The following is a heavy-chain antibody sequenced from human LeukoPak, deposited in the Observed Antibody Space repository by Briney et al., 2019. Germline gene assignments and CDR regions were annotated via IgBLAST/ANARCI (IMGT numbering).Heavy chain of an antibody. D-gene: IGHD1-26*01. CDR3: ARSGTLTVGIFDS. Sequence: ESGPALVKPTQTLTLTCSFSGFSLNTYGLRVSWIRQPPGRALEWLARIDGEDDKFYSPSLKSRLTISKDTSRNQVVLTMTNVDPADTATYYCARSGTLTVGIFDSWGQGTLVTVSS. CDR1: GFSLNTYGLR. V-gene: IGHV2-70*04. J-gene: IGHJ4*02. CDR2: IDGEDDK.